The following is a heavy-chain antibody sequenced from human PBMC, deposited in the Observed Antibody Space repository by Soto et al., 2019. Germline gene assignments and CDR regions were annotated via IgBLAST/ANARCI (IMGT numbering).Heavy chain of an antibody. J-gene: IGHJ6*03. Sequence: PSETLSLTCTVSGGSISSYYWSWIRQPPGKGLEWIGYIYYSGSTNYNPSLKSRVTISVDTSKNQFSLKLSSVTAADTAVYYCARLYSNSPLWYYYYMGVWGKGTTVTVSS. D-gene: IGHD4-4*01. CDR2: IYYSGST. V-gene: IGHV4-59*01. CDR1: GGSISSYY. CDR3: ARLYSNSPLWYYYYMGV.